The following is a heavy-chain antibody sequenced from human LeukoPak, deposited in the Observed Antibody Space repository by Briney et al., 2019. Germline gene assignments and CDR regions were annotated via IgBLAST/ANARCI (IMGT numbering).Heavy chain of an antibody. V-gene: IGHV1-18*01. Sequence: GASVKVSCKASGYTFTRYSITWFRQAPGQGLEWMGWIGGYNGDTKYPQKFQDRVTVTTDTSSTTVYMELRSLRSDDTAVYYCARDITGGEDYWGQGTLVTVSS. D-gene: IGHD1-20*01. J-gene: IGHJ4*02. CDR3: ARDITGGEDY. CDR2: IGGYNGDT. CDR1: GYTFTRYS.